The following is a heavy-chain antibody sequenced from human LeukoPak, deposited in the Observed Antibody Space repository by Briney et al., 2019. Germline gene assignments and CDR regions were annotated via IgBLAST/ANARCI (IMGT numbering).Heavy chain of an antibody. V-gene: IGHV4-59*01. Sequence: SETLSLTCTVSGGSISSYYWSWIRQPPGKGLEGIGYIYYSGSSNYNPSLKSRVTISVDTSKNQFSLKLSSVTAADTAVYYCARGGGIAAAPFDYWGQGTLVTVSS. J-gene: IGHJ4*02. CDR3: ARGGGIAAAPFDY. CDR1: GGSISSYY. D-gene: IGHD6-13*01. CDR2: IYYSGSS.